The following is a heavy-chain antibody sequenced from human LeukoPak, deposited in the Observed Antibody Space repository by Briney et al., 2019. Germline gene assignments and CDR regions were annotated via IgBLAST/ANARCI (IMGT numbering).Heavy chain of an antibody. CDR2: ISWDGGST. J-gene: IGHJ4*02. CDR1: GFTFDDYA. V-gene: IGHV3-43D*03. CDR3: AKDGSRGAYSSSSGFDY. Sequence: GGSLRLSCAASGFTFDDYAMHWVRQAPGKGLEWVSLISWDGGSTYYADSVKGRFTISRDNSKTSLYLQMNSLRAEDTALYYCAKDGSRGAYSSSSGFDYWGQGTLVTVSS. D-gene: IGHD6-6*01.